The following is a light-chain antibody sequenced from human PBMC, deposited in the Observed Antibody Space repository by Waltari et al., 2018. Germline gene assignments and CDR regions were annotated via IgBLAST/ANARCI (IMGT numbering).Light chain of an antibody. CDR2: LGS. CDR1: RSLLHRNAQNY. CDR3: MQALQTPWT. V-gene: IGKV2-28*01. Sequence: IVMTHSSLPLPVTPGEQGSISCRSSRSLLHRNAQNYLEWYFQKPGQSPQLLIYLGSNRASGVPDRFRGRGSGTDFTLEISRVEAEDVGIYFCMQALQTPWTFGQGTKVEIK. J-gene: IGKJ1*01.